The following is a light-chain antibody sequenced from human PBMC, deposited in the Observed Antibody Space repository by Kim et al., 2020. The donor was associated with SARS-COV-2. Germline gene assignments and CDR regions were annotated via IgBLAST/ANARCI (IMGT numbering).Light chain of an antibody. CDR3: LLAYSETYYV. J-gene: IGLJ1*01. V-gene: IGLV7-46*02. Sequence: GGTVTLTSGGNSGAVTSGHFPYWLQQKPGQAPRTLIYDVSNRHSWTPARFSGSLLGGKAALTLVGAQPEDEAEYYCLLAYSETYYVFGTGTKVTVL. CDR1: SGAVTSGHF. CDR2: DVS.